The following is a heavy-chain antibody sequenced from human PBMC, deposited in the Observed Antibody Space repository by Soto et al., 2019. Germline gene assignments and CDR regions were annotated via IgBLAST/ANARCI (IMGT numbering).Heavy chain of an antibody. CDR3: AHSCPTYCRGGGYFFDY. J-gene: IGHJ4*02. CDR1: GFSLSTSGVG. Sequence: SGPTLVNPTQTLTLTCTFSGFSLSTSGVGVGWIRQPPGKALEWLALIYWDDDKRYSPSLKSRLTITKDTSKNQVVLTMTNMDPVDTATYYCAHSCPTYCRGGGYFFDYWGPGTLVTVSS. V-gene: IGHV2-5*02. D-gene: IGHD2-15*01. CDR2: IYWDDDK.